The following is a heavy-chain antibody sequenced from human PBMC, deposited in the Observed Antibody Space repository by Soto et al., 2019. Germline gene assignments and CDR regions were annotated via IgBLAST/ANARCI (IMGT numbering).Heavy chain of an antibody. Sequence: QVQLVQSGAEVKKPGASVKVSCKASGYTFTSYGISWVRQAPGQGLEWMGWISAYNGNTNHAQKPQGRVTMTPDTSXXTXYXXLRSLRSDDTAVYYCARDRGYSGYDPYYYYYGMDVWGQGTTVTVSS. CDR3: ARDRGYSGYDPYYYYYGMDV. V-gene: IGHV1-18*01. CDR2: ISAYNGNT. J-gene: IGHJ6*02. CDR1: GYTFTSYG. D-gene: IGHD5-12*01.